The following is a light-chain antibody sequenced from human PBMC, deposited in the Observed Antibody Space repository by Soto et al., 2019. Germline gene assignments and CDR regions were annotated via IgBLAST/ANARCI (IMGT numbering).Light chain of an antibody. CDR3: CSYTGST. J-gene: IGLJ3*02. CDR1: SSDAGSFNP. V-gene: IGLV2-23*01. Sequence: QSVLTQPASVSGSPGESITISCTGTSSDAGSFNPVSWYQQNPGKAPKLMIYEGRKRPSGVSNRFSGSKSGNTASLTISGLQAEDEADYYCCSYTGSTFGGGTQLTVL. CDR2: EGR.